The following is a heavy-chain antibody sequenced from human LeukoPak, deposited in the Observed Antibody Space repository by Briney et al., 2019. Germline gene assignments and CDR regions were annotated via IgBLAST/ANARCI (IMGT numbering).Heavy chain of an antibody. D-gene: IGHD3-3*01. J-gene: IGHJ3*02. V-gene: IGHV1-18*01. CDR2: ISAYNGNT. Sequence: GASVKVSCKASGYTFTSYGISWVRQAPGQGLEWMGWISAYNGNTNYAQKLQGRVTMTTDTSTSTAYMELRSLRSDDTAVYYCARTTPRFLEWLGAFDIWGQGTMVTVSS. CDR1: GYTFTSYG. CDR3: ARTTPRFLEWLGAFDI.